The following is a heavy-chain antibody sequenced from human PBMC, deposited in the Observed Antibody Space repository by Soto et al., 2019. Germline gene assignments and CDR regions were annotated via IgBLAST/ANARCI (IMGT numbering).Heavy chain of an antibody. V-gene: IGHV4-30-4*01. CDR2: IYYSGST. CDR3: ASPGRQDGGSSGGNYYCRDG. J-gene: IGHJ6*02. Sequence: SETLPLPCTVAGGSISSGDYYWSWIRQPPGKGLEWIGYIYYSGSTYYNPSLKSRVTISVDTSKNQFSLKLSSGTSGDTAVYSGASPGRQDGGSSGGNYYCRDGWGQGTRFTAAS. CDR1: GGSISSGDYY. D-gene: IGHD2-15*01.